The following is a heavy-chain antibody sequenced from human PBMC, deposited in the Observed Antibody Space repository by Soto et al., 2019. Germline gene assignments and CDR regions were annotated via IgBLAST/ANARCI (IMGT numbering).Heavy chain of an antibody. J-gene: IGHJ6*02. CDR1: GGSISSGDYY. D-gene: IGHD3-3*01. V-gene: IGHV4-30-4*01. CDR3: TTDSYDFWSGYPFLYGMDV. Sequence: PSETLSLTCTVSGGSISSGDYYWSWIRQPPGKGLEWIGYIYYSGSTYYNPSLKSRVTISVDTSKNQFSLKTEDTAVYYCTTDSYDFWSGYPFLYGMDVWGQGTTVTVSS. CDR2: IYYSGST.